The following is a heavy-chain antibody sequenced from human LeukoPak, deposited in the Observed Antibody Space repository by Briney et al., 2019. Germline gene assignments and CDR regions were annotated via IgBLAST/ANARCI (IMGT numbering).Heavy chain of an antibody. D-gene: IGHD6-13*01. CDR1: GYTFSSYA. CDR2: ISGSGGST. CDR3: ASRLAPSIAAAEDWFDP. V-gene: IGHV3-23*01. J-gene: IGHJ5*02. Sequence: ASVKVSCKPSGYTFSSYAMSWVRQAPGKGLEWVSAISGSGGSTYYADSVKGRFTISRDNSKNTLYLQMNSLRAEDTAVYYCASRLAPSIAAAEDWFDPWGQGTLVTVSS.